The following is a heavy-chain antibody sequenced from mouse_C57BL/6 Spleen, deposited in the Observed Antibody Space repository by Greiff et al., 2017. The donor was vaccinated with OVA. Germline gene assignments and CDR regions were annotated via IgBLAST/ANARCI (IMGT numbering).Heavy chain of an antibody. CDR3: ARGDSFDY. J-gene: IGHJ2*01. Sequence: QVQLQQHGAELVRPGTSVKLSCKASGYTFTSYWMHWVKQRPGQGLEWIGVIDPSDSYTNYNQKFKGKATLTVDTSSSTAYMQLSSLTSEDSAVYYCARGDSFDYWGQGTTLTVSS. CDR1: GYTFTSYW. V-gene: IGHV1-59*01. CDR2: IDPSDSYT. D-gene: IGHD2-12*01.